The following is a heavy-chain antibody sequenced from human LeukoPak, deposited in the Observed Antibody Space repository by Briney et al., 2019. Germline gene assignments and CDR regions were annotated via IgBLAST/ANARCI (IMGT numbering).Heavy chain of an antibody. CDR3: ARAALRLFDP. CDR2: IYYSGST. Sequence: PSETLSLTCTVSGGSISSYYWSWIRQPPGKGLEWIGYIYYSGSTNYNPSLKSRVTISVDTSKNQFSLKLSSVTAADTAVYYCARAALRLFDPWGQGTLVTVSS. J-gene: IGHJ5*02. V-gene: IGHV4-59*12. CDR1: GGSISSYY.